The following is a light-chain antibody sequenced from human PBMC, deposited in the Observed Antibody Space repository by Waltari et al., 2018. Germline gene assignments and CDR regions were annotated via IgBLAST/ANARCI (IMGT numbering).Light chain of an antibody. CDR1: QRIANN. V-gene: IGKV3-15*01. J-gene: IGKJ2*03. CDR2: DAS. CDR3: QQYNDWYS. Sequence: EKVMTQSPATLSVLLGEVVTLSCRASQRIANNLAWYQYRPGQAPRLLIYDASTRASGIPSRFSGSWSGTEFTLTISGLQSDDCALYYCQQYNDWYSFGQGTKLEI.